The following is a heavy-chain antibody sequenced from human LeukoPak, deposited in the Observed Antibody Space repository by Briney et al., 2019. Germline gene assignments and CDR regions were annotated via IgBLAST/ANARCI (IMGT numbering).Heavy chain of an antibody. D-gene: IGHD1-26*01. V-gene: IGHV1-2*02. J-gene: IGHJ4*02. CDR1: GYTFTGYY. CDR2: INPNSGGT. CDR3: ARGVGAVLNFDY. Sequence: ASVTVSCTASGYTFTGYYMHWVRQAPGQGLEWMGWINPNSGGTNYAQKFQGRVTMTRDTSISTAYMELSRLRSDDTAVYYCARGVGAVLNFDYWGQGTLVTVSS.